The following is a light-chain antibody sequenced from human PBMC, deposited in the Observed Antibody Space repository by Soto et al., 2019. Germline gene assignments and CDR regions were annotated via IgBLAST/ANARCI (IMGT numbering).Light chain of an antibody. CDR2: YAS. J-gene: IGKJ4*01. CDR3: QQYYTWPVT. V-gene: IGKV3-15*01. Sequence: IVMTQSPAPLSVSPGERFTISCMASQSVTNTLAWYQHKPGQAPRLLISYASRGATGIPSRFSGSGSGTDFTLTINSLQSEDFAVYYCQQYYTWPVTFGGGTKVDIK. CDR1: QSVTNT.